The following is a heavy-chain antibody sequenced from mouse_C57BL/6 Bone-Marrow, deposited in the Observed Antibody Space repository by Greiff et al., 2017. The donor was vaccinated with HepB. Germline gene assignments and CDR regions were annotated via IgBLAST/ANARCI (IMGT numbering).Heavy chain of an antibody. CDR3: ARDPNYYGSSSFAY. CDR2: ISDGGSYT. CDR1: GFTFSSYA. V-gene: IGHV5-4*01. Sequence: EVQLVESGGGLVKPGGSLKLSCAASGFTFSSYAMSWVRQTPEKRLEWVATISDGGSYTYYPDNVKGRFTISRDNAKNNLYLQMSHLKSEDTAMYYCARDPNYYGSSSFAYWGQGTLVTVSA. J-gene: IGHJ3*01. D-gene: IGHD1-1*01.